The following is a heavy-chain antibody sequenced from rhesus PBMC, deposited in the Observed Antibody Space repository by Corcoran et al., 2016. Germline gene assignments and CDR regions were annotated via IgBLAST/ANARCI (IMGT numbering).Heavy chain of an antibody. J-gene: IGHJ5-2*02. CDR3: ARLQDSGLFNSLDV. CDR1: AGSISSNS. V-gene: IGHV4S11*01. D-gene: IGHD3-28*01. Sequence: QVQLQESGPGLVKPLETLSLTCAVSAGSISSNSLSWIRQAPGKGLEWIGYIHGTGSSTNRNPSLKSRVTLSVDTSKNQLSLKLSSVTAADTAVYFCARLQDSGLFNSLDVWGRGVLVTVSS. CDR2: IHGTGSST.